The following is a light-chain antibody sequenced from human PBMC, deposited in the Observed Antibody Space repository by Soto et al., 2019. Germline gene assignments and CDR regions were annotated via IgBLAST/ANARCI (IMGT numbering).Light chain of an antibody. CDR3: CSYAGRYTWV. CDR2: DVS. Sequence: QSVLTQPRSVSGSPGQSVTISCTGTSSDVGGYNYVSWYQHHPGEAPKLMIYDVSKRPSGVPGRFSGSKSGNTASLTISGLQAEDEADYYCCSYAGRYTWVFGGGTKLTVL. CDR1: SSDVGGYNY. J-gene: IGLJ2*01. V-gene: IGLV2-11*01.